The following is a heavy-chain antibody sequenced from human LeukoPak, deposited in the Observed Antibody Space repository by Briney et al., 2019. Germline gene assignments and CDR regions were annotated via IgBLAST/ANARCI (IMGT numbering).Heavy chain of an antibody. CDR2: IRRKAYGGTA. J-gene: IGHJ4*02. D-gene: IGHD5-18*01. Sequence: GGSLRLCCTASGFTFGDYAVSWVRQAAGKGLEWVGFIRRKAYGGTAEYAAAVKGRFTISRDDSNSIAYLQMTNLKTEDTAVYYCRGYSYSIGIDYWGQGTLVTVSS. CDR1: GFTFGDYA. CDR3: RGYSYSIGIDY. V-gene: IGHV3-49*04.